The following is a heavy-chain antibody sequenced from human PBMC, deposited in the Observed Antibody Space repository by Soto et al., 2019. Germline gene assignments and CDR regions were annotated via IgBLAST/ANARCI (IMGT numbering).Heavy chain of an antibody. V-gene: IGHV3-21*01. CDR2: ISSTTNYI. D-gene: IGHD7-27*01. J-gene: IGHJ4*02. CDR3: ARESEDLTSNFDY. Sequence: GGSLSLSCAASGFTFTRYSMNWVRQAPGKGLEWVSSISSTTNYIYYADSMKGRFTVSRDNAKNSVYLEMNSLSAEDTAVYYCARESEDLTSNFDYWGQGTLVTVSS. CDR1: GFTFTRYS.